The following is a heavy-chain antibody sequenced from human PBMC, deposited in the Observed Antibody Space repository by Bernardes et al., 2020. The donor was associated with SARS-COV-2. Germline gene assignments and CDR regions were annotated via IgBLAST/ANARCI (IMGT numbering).Heavy chain of an antibody. CDR3: ARDTGRKMDL. CDR1: GFTFNTYW. Sequence: GGSLRLSCAASGFTFNTYWIHWVRQAPGKGLKWVAIINTDGTTTRYTDSVKGRFTISRDNAENTLYLQMNSLRAEDTAVYYCARDTGRKMDLWGQGTMVTFSS. V-gene: IGHV3-74*01. J-gene: IGHJ3*01. CDR2: INTDGTTT.